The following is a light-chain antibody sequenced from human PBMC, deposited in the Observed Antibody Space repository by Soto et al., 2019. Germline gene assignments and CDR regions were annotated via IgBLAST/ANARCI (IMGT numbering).Light chain of an antibody. J-gene: IGKJ1*01. CDR2: AAS. Sequence: IQTYLSPSALSAYVGDRVTITCRASQSISSYLNWYQQKPGKAPKLLIYAASSLQSGVPSRFSGSGSGTDFTLTISRLEPEDFAVYHCQQYGILSWPFGQGAKV. CDR1: QSISSY. V-gene: IGKV1-39*01. CDR3: QQYGILSWP.